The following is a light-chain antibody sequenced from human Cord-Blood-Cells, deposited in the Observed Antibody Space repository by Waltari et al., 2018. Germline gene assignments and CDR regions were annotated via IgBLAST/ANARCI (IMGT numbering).Light chain of an antibody. V-gene: IGKV1-39*01. CDR2: AAS. J-gene: IGKJ2*03. CDR1: QSISSY. CDR3: QQSYSTPYS. Sequence: DIQMTQSPSSLSASVGDRVTITCRGSQSISSYVNWYQQKPGKAPKLLIYAASSLQSGVPSRFSGSGSGTDFTLTISSLQPEDFATYYCQQSYSTPYSFGQGTKLEIK.